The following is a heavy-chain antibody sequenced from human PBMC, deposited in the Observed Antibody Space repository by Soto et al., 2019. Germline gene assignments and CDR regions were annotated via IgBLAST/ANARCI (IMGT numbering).Heavy chain of an antibody. Sequence: GGSLRLSCAASGFTFSSYAMHWVRQAPGKGLEWVAVISYDGSNKYYADSVKGRFAISRDNSKNTLYLQMNSLRAEDTAVYYCARAESTGVFDYWGQGTLVTVSS. D-gene: IGHD2-8*02. J-gene: IGHJ4*02. V-gene: IGHV3-30*09. CDR3: ARAESTGVFDY. CDR1: GFTFSSYA. CDR2: ISYDGSNK.